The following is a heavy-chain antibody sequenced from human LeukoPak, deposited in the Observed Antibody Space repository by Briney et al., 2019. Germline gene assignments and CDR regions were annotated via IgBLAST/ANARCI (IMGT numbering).Heavy chain of an antibody. J-gene: IGHJ3*02. V-gene: IGHV1-18*04. CDR1: GYILTDYY. Sequence: ASVKVSCKASGYILTDYYMHWVRQAPGQGLEWMGWISAYNGNTNYAQKLQGRVTMTTDTSTNTAYMELRSLRSDDTAVYYCARDQEEGYCSGGSCHDAFDIWGQGTMVTVSS. CDR2: ISAYNGNT. CDR3: ARDQEEGYCSGGSCHDAFDI. D-gene: IGHD2-15*01.